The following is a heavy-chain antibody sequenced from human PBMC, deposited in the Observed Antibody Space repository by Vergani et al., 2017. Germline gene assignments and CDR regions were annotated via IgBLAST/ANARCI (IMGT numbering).Heavy chain of an antibody. CDR2: IIPILGIA. J-gene: IGHJ4*02. CDR1: GGTFSSYT. Sequence: QVQLVQSGAEVKKPGSSVKVSCKASGGTFSSYTISWVRQAPGQGLEWMGRIIPILGIANYAQKFQGRVTITADKSTSTAYMELSSLRSADTAVYYCARLGSVTTGVDYWGQGTLVTVSS. CDR3: ARLGSVTTGVDY. V-gene: IGHV1-69*02. D-gene: IGHD4-17*01.